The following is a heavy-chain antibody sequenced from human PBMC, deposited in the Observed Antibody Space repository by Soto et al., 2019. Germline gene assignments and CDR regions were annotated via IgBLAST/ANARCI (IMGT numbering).Heavy chain of an antibody. V-gene: IGHV1-3*01. D-gene: IGHD3-10*01. CDR2: INAGNGNT. CDR3: ARDRVLLWFGESNDAFDI. Sequence: QVQLVQSGAEVKKPGASVKVSCKASGYTFTSYAMHWVRQAPGQRLEWMGWINAGNGNTKYSQKFQGRVTITRDTSASTAYMELSSLRSEDTAVYYCARDRVLLWFGESNDAFDIWGQGTMVTVSS. CDR1: GYTFTSYA. J-gene: IGHJ3*02.